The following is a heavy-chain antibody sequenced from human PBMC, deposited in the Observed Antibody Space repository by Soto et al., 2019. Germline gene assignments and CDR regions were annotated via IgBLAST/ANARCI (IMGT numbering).Heavy chain of an antibody. V-gene: IGHV3-23*01. CDR3: AKDAYYYDSSGYYFPDY. CDR2: ISGSGGST. CDR1: GFPFSSYA. Sequence: GGSLRLSCAASGFPFSSYAMSWVRQAPGKGLEWVSAISGSGGSTYYADSVKGRFTISRDNSKNTLYLQMNSLRAEDTAVYYCAKDAYYYDSSGYYFPDYWGQGTLVTVSS. J-gene: IGHJ4*02. D-gene: IGHD3-22*01.